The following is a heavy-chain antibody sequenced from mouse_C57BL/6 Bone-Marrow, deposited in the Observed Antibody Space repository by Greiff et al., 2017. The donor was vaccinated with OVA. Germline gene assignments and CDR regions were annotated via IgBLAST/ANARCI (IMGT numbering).Heavy chain of an antibody. D-gene: IGHD1-1*01. CDR2: INPNNGGT. V-gene: IGHV1-18*01. CDR3: ARKGDYYGSSYGWFAY. Sequence: VQLQQSGPELVKPGASVKIPCKASGYTFTDYNMDWVKQSHGKSLEWIGDINPNNGGTIYNQKFKGKATLTVDKSSSTAYMELRSLTSEDTAVYYCARKGDYYGSSYGWFAYWGQGTLVTVSA. CDR1: GYTFTDYN. J-gene: IGHJ3*01.